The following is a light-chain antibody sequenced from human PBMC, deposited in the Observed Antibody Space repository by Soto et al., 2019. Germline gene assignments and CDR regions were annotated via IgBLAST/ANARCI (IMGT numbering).Light chain of an antibody. CDR1: QSVLYTSNNKNY. Sequence: DIVMTQSPDSLAVSLGERATINCKSSQSVLYTSNNKNYFAWYQQKPGQPPKLLIYWASTRQSGVPDRFSGRGFWTDFTLTISSLQAEDVAVYYCQQYYTIPYTFGQGTNLEIK. CDR3: QQYYTIPYT. J-gene: IGKJ2*01. V-gene: IGKV4-1*01. CDR2: WAS.